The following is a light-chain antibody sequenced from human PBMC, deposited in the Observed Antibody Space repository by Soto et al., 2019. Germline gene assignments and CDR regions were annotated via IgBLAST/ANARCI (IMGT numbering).Light chain of an antibody. Sequence: QSVLTQPASVSGSPGQSITISCTGASSDVGGFDHVSWYQQHPGKVPRLLIYDVSSRPSGVSDRFSGSKSGNTASLTISGLQAEDEADYYCNSFTTTNTYVFGTGTKFTV. CDR1: SSDVGGFDH. J-gene: IGLJ1*01. V-gene: IGLV2-14*03. CDR3: NSFTTTNTYV. CDR2: DVS.